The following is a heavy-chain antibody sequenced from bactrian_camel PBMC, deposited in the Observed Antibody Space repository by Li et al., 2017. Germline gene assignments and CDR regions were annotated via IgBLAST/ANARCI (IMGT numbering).Heavy chain of an antibody. CDR1: GVPYTSYC. J-gene: IGHJ6*01. CDR2: IGSDDST. D-gene: IGHD4*01. CDR3: ASVGYDNDWYSSDFAS. Sequence: VQLVESGGGSVQSGGSLRLSCAASGVPYTSYCKAWFRQVPGKEREGVAAIGSDDSTTIADSVKGRFTISRDNAKNTLYLQLNSLKTDDTAKYYCASVGYDNDWYSSDFASGGQGTQVTVS. V-gene: IGHV3S67*01.